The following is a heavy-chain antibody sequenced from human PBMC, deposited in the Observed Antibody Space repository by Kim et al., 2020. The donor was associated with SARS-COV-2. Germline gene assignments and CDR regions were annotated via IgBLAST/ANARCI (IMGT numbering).Heavy chain of an antibody. CDR2: DSET. Sequence: DSETRYSPSFQGQVTISADKSISTAYRQWSSLKASDTAMYYCARHYAVFDYWGEGTLVTVSS. CDR3: ARHYAVFDY. V-gene: IGHV5-51*01. J-gene: IGHJ4*02. D-gene: IGHD4-17*01.